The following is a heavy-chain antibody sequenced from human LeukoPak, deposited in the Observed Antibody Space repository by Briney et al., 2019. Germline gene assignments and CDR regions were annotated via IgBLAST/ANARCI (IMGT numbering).Heavy chain of an antibody. V-gene: IGHV3-74*01. D-gene: IGHD2-15*01. CDR1: GFIFSSSW. CDR2: INTDGSGT. Sequence: GGSLRLSCAASGFIFSSSWMHCVRQAPGKGLVWVSRINTDGSGTSYAHSVQGRLHISRDNAKNTLYLPMNSLRAADEAVYYCARRADFCSGGSRYSTLEFDSRGQGTLVTVSP. CDR3: ARRADFCSGGSRYSTLEFDS. J-gene: IGHJ4*02.